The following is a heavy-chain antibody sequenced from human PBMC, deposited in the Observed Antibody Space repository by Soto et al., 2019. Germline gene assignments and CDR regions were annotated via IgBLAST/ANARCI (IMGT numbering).Heavy chain of an antibody. CDR1: GFSLSTSGVG. J-gene: IGHJ4*02. CDR3: AHRSLSSGTYWDGGYFDY. V-gene: IGHV2-5*02. Sequence: QITLKESGPTRVKPTQTLTLTCTFSGFSLSTSGVGVGWIRQPPGKTLEWLVVIYWDDDKRYSPSLQNRLTITKDTSNNQVVLTLTNLDPVDTATYYCAHRSLSSGTYWDGGYFDYWGQGTLATVSS. CDR2: IYWDDDK. D-gene: IGHD1-26*01.